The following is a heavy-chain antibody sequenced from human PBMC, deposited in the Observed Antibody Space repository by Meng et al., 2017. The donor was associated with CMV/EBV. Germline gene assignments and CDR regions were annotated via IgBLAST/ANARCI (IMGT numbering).Heavy chain of an antibody. V-gene: IGHV3-21*01. CDR1: GFTFSSYS. Sequence: GGSLRLSCAASGFTFSSYSMNWVRQAPGKGLEWVSSISSSSSYIYYADSVKGRFTISRDNAKNSLYLQMNSLRAEDTAVYYCARDHADYYDSSGFDYWGQGTLVTASS. CDR2: ISSSSSYI. CDR3: ARDHADYYDSSGFDY. D-gene: IGHD3-22*01. J-gene: IGHJ4*02.